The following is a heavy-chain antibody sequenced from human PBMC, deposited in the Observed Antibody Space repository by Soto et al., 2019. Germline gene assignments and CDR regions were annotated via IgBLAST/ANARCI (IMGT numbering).Heavy chain of an antibody. D-gene: IGHD5-18*01. J-gene: IGHJ4*02. CDR1: GGTFSSYT. V-gene: IGHV1-69*08. Sequence: QVQLVQSGAEVKKPGSSVKVSCKASGGTFSSYTISWVRQAPGQGLAWMGRIIPILGIANYAQKFQGRVTITADKSTSTAYMELSSLRSEDTAVYYCARETVDTAMGSYWGQGTLVTVSS. CDR3: ARETVDTAMGSY. CDR2: IIPILGIA.